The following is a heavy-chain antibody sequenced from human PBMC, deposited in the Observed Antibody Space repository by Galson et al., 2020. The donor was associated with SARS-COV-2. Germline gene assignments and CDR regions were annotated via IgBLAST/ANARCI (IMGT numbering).Heavy chain of an antibody. CDR3: VGENRDYYNAFDI. Sequence: SETLSLTCIVSGGSISSRYWSWIRQPPGKGLEWIGYVSYSGSTSYNPSLRSRVTISINTSENQVSLKLTSVTAADTAVYYCVGENRDYYNAFDIWGQGTMVTVSS. CDR1: GGSISSRY. J-gene: IGHJ3*02. CDR2: VSYSGST. D-gene: IGHD3-22*01. V-gene: IGHV4-59*11.